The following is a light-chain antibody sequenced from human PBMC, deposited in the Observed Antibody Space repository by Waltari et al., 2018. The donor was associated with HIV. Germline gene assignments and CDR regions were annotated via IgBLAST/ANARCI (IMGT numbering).Light chain of an antibody. Sequence: QSVLTQPPSASGTPGPRVTISCSGGRSNIGDNTANWYQHLPGTAPKLLIYKSDQRPSGVPARFSGSKSDTSASLAISGLQSEDEADYYCATWDDSLNGRVFGGGTKLTVL. J-gene: IGLJ3*02. CDR3: ATWDDSLNGRV. CDR2: KSD. CDR1: RSNIGDNT. V-gene: IGLV1-44*01.